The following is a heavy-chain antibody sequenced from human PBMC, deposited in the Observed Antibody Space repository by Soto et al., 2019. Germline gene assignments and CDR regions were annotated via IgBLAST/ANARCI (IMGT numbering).Heavy chain of an antibody. J-gene: IGHJ4*02. Sequence: YCPPLGNPTQTLTLTCTFSGVSLSTSGMGVGWIRQPPGKALEWLALVYWDDDKRYSPSLKSRLTITKDTSKNQVVLTMTYMDPVDTATEDGAHMIEGALFEHWGQGPLVTVS. CDR1: GVSLSTSGMG. CDR3: AHMIEGALFEH. CDR2: VYWDDDK. D-gene: IGHD2-21*01. V-gene: IGHV2-5*02.